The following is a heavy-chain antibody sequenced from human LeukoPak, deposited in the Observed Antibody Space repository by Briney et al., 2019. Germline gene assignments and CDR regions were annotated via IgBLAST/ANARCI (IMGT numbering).Heavy chain of an antibody. V-gene: IGHV3-23*01. CDR2: INASGGST. CDR3: AKGRMTKLDP. J-gene: IGHJ5*02. D-gene: IGHD4-11*01. Sequence: GGSLRLSCAASGFTVSGYAMNWVRQAPGKGLEWVSSINASGGSTYYADSVKGRFTISRDNSKNTLYLQMNSLRAEDTAVYYCAKGRMTKLDPWGQGTLVTVSS. CDR1: GFTVSGYA.